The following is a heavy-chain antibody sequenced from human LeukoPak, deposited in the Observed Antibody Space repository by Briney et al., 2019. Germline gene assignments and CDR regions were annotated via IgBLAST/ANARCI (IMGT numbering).Heavy chain of an antibody. CDR1: GGSISSGGYY. J-gene: IGHJ3*02. CDR2: IYYSGST. CDR3: ARVVGRWRAAFVI. D-gene: IGHD4-23*01. V-gene: IGHV4-31*03. Sequence: SQTLSLTCTVSGGSISSGGYYWSWIRQHPGKGLEWIGYIYYSGSTYYNPSLKSRVTISVDTSKNQFSLKLSSVTAADTAVYYCARVVGRWRAAFVIWGQGTMVTVSS.